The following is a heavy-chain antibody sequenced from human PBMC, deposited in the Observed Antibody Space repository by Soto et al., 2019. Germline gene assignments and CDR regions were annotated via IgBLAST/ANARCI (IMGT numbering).Heavy chain of an antibody. Sequence: QVQLVESGGGVVQPGRSLRLSCAASGFTFSSYGMHWVRQAPGKGLEWVAVIWYDGSKKYYADSVKGRFTISRDNSKNTPYLQMNSLRAEDTAVYYCASEYCSGGRCYYYGMDVWGQGTTVTVSS. CDR1: GFTFSSYG. V-gene: IGHV3-33*01. J-gene: IGHJ6*02. D-gene: IGHD2-15*01. CDR2: IWYDGSKK. CDR3: ASEYCSGGRCYYYGMDV.